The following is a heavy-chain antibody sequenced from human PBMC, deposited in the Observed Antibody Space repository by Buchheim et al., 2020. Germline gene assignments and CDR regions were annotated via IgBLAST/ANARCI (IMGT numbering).Heavy chain of an antibody. J-gene: IGHJ4*02. CDR2: IRYDGSNK. V-gene: IGHV3-30*02. D-gene: IGHD3-22*01. CDR3: AKDLFGYYDSSGYSRALDY. CDR1: GFTFSSYG. Sequence: QVQLVESGGGVVQPGRSLRLSCAASGFTFSSYGMHWVCQAPGKGLEWVAFIRYDGSNKYYADSVKGRFTISRDNSKTTLYLQMNRLSAEDTAVYYCAKDLFGYYDSSGYSRALDYWGQGTL.